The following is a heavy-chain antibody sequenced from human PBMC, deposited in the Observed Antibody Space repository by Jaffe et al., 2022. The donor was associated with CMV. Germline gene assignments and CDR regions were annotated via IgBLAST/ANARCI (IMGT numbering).Heavy chain of an antibody. CDR3: TTREAYDSSGYYGDY. Sequence: EVQLVESGGGLVKPGGSLRLSCAASGFTFSNAWMSWVRQAPGKGLEWVGRIKSKTDGGTTDYAAPVKGRFTISRDDSKNTLYLQMNSLKTEDTAVYYCTTREAYDSSGYYGDYWGQGTLVTVSS. CDR2: IKSKTDGGTT. D-gene: IGHD3-22*01. V-gene: IGHV3-15*01. J-gene: IGHJ4*02. CDR1: GFTFSNAW.